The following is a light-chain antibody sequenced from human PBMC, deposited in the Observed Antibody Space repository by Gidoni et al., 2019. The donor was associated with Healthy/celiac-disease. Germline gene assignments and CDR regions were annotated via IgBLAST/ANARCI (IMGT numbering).Light chain of an antibody. CDR2: DAS. CDR1: QSLSSY. Sequence: EIVLTQSPATLSLSPGERATLSCRASQSLSSYLAWYQQKPGQAPRLLIYDASNRATGIPARFSGSGSGTDFTLTISSLEPEDFAVYYCQQRSNWPPTFGGGTKVKIK. CDR3: QQRSNWPPT. J-gene: IGKJ4*01. V-gene: IGKV3-11*01.